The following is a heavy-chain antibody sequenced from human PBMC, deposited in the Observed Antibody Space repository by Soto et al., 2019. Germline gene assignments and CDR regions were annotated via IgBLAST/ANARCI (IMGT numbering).Heavy chain of an antibody. Sequence: PGGPLRLSCAASGVTFSSYWMSWVRQAPGKGLEWVANIKQDGGEKYYVDSVKGRFTISRDNDKNSLYLQMNSLRVEDTALYYCARRYSSSWSGFDPWGQGTLVTVSS. CDR2: IKQDGGEK. CDR3: ARRYSSSWSGFDP. D-gene: IGHD6-13*01. V-gene: IGHV3-7*01. J-gene: IGHJ5*02. CDR1: GVTFSSYW.